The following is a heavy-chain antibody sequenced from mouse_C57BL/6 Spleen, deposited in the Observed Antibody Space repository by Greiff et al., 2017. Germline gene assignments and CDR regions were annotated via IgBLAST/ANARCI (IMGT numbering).Heavy chain of an antibody. J-gene: IGHJ2*01. CDR1: GYTFTSYG. V-gene: IGHV1-81*01. CDR2: ISPRSGNT. D-gene: IGHD3-1*01. CDR3: VGYVNFDY. Sequence: QVQLQQSGAELARPGASVKLSCKASGYTFTSYGISWVKQRTGQGLEWIGEISPRSGNTYYNEKFKGKATLTADKSSSTAYMELRSLTSEDSAVYFCVGYVNFDYWGQGTTLTVSS.